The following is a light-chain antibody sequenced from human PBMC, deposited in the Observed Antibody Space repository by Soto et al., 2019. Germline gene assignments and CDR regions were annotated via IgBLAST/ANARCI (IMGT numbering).Light chain of an antibody. CDR1: SIGRKG. V-gene: IGLV3-21*02. CDR3: QVWDSSSDHPRV. CDR2: DDS. J-gene: IGLJ1*01. Sequence: SYELTQPPSVSVAPGQTARITCGGNSIGRKGVHWYQQKPGQAPVLVVYDDSDRPSGIPERFSGSNSGNTATLTISRVEVGDEADYYCQVWDSSSDHPRVFGTGTKVTVL.